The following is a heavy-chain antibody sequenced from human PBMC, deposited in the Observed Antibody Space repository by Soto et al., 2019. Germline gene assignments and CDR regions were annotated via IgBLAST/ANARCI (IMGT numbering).Heavy chain of an antibody. J-gene: IGHJ6*02. D-gene: IGHD1-26*01. CDR1: GFTFSSYA. CDR3: ARYLTEPYSGHVDFPYGMDV. CDR2: ISYDGSNK. Sequence: GGSLRLSCAASGFTFSSYAMHWVRQAPGKGLEWVAVISYDGSNKYYADSVKGRFTISRDNSKNTLYLQMNSLRAEDTAVYYCARYLTEPYSGHVDFPYGMDVWGQGTTVTVSS. V-gene: IGHV3-30*04.